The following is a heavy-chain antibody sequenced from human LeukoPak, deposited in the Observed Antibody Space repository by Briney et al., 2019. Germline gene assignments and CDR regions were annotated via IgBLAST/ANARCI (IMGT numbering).Heavy chain of an antibody. CDR1: GGSISSYY. D-gene: IGHD3-22*01. Sequence: SETLSLTCTVSGGSISSYYWSWIRQPPGKGLEGIGYIYYSGSTNYNPSLKSRVTISVDTSKNQFSLKLSSVTAADTAVYYCARAYYYDSSGYYPGAFDIWGQGTMVTVSS. CDR2: IYYSGST. J-gene: IGHJ3*02. CDR3: ARAYYYDSSGYYPGAFDI. V-gene: IGHV4-59*01.